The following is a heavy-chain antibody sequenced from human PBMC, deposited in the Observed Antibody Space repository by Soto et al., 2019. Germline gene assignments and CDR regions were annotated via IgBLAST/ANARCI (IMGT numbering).Heavy chain of an antibody. D-gene: IGHD1-7*01. Sequence: ASVKVSCKASGGTFSSYAISWVRQAPGQGLEWMGGIIPIFGTANYAQKFQGRVTITADESTSTAYMELSSLRSEDTAVYYCARAKWNYHNNGGMDVWGQGTTVTAP. CDR2: IIPIFGTA. CDR3: ARAKWNYHNNGGMDV. J-gene: IGHJ6*02. CDR1: GGTFSSYA. V-gene: IGHV1-69*13.